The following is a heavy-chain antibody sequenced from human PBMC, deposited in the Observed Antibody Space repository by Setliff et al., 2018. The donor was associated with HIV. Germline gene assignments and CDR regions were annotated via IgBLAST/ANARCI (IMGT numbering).Heavy chain of an antibody. J-gene: IGHJ5*02. Sequence: SVKVSCKASGGAFSSYAINWVRQAPGQGLEWMGGIIPVFDTPNYAQKFQGRVTITADRSTNTAYMELSSLRSEDTAVYYCARALPYDSSGYYFVGWFDPWGQGTLVTVSS. CDR3: ARALPYDSSGYYFVGWFDP. CDR1: GGAFSSYA. D-gene: IGHD3-22*01. CDR2: IIPVFDTP. V-gene: IGHV1-69*06.